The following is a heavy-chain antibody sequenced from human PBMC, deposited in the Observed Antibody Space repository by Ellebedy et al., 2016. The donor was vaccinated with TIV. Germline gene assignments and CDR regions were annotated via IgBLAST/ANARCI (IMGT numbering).Heavy chain of an antibody. CDR2: IKQDGSEK. CDR1: GFTFSSYW. V-gene: IGHV3-7*01. Sequence: GESLKISXAASGFTFSSYWMTWVRQAPGKGLEWVANIKQDGSEKYYVDSVKGRFTISRDNAKNSLYLQMNSLRAEDTAVYYCARPHIHPIVGATFRFDYWGQGTLVTVSS. D-gene: IGHD1-26*01. CDR3: ARPHIHPIVGATFRFDY. J-gene: IGHJ4*02.